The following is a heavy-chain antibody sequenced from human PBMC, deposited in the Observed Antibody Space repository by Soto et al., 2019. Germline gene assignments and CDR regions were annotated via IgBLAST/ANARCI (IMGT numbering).Heavy chain of an antibody. Sequence: QVQLVQSGAEVKKPGSSVKVSCKASGGTFSSYAISWVRQAPGQGLEWMGGIIPIFGTANYAQKFQGRVTITADESTSTDYMELSSLRSEDTAVYYCARSAVDTAMVTRGLHYYYYYGMDVWGQGTTVTVSS. CDR1: GGTFSSYA. CDR3: ARSAVDTAMVTRGLHYYYYYGMDV. V-gene: IGHV1-69*01. J-gene: IGHJ6*02. CDR2: IIPIFGTA. D-gene: IGHD5-18*01.